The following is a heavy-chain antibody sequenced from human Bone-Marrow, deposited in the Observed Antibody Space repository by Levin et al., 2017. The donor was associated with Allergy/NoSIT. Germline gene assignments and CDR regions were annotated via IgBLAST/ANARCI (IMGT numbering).Heavy chain of an antibody. CDR2: INPSSGGT. CDR1: GYIFTGQY. D-gene: IGHD4-11*01. Sequence: ASVKVSCKASGYIFTGQYIHWVRQATGQGLEWMGRINPSSGGTNLAQGFQGRVKMTRDTSLNAAYMELSRLRSDATALYFCARERMQYFDLWGQGTLVTISS. V-gene: IGHV1-2*06. J-gene: IGHJ4*02. CDR3: ARERMQYFDL.